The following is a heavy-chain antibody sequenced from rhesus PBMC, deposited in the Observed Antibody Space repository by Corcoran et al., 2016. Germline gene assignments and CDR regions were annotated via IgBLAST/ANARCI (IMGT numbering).Heavy chain of an antibody. CDR2: IYGSGSST. CDR3: AKEEDYGNRGHRFDV. J-gene: IGHJ5-1*01. Sequence: QLQLQALGPGLVKPSETLSLSCAVAGGRINNRYWSWIRRAPGAGLEWIGYIYGSGSSTKYNPSLESRVTLSVDTSKNQLSLRLSSVTAADTALYYCAKEEDYGNRGHRFDVWGPGVLITVSS. D-gene: IGHD4-35*01. CDR1: GGRINNRY. V-gene: IGHV4-169*01.